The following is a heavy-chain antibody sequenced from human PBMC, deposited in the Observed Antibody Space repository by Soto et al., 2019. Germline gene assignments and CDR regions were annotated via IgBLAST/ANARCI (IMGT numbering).Heavy chain of an antibody. CDR3: ATVRYSSPMGYYYGMDV. CDR1: RVAFSKFI. Sequence: QAQLEQSGGEVKKPGSSVKVSCKASRVAFSKFIVTWVRQAPGLGLEWVGGIIPIFGTANYAQKFQGRVTITADESTSTSYMEVNNLSSEDTAVYYCATVRYSSPMGYYYGMDVWGQGTTVTVSS. D-gene: IGHD6-19*01. V-gene: IGHV1-69*01. CDR2: IIPIFGTA. J-gene: IGHJ6*02.